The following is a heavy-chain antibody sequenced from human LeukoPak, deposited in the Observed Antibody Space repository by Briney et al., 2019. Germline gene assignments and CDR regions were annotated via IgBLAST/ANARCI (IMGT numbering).Heavy chain of an antibody. D-gene: IGHD6-19*01. CDR1: GYTFTSYD. Sequence: APVKVSCKASGYTFTSYDINWVRQATGQGLEWIGWMNPNSGNTGYAQKFQGRVTMTRNTSISTAYMELSSLRSEDTAVYYCARGRGYSSGWYGDWFDPWGQGTLVTVSS. CDR2: MNPNSGNT. V-gene: IGHV1-8*01. J-gene: IGHJ5*02. CDR3: ARGRGYSSGWYGDWFDP.